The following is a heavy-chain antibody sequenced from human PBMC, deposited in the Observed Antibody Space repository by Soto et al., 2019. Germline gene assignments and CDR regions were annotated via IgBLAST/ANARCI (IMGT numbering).Heavy chain of an antibody. D-gene: IGHD4-17*01. Sequence: SVKVSCKASGGTFSSYAISWVRQAPGQGLERMGGIIPIFGTANYAQKFQGRVTITADESTSTAYMELSSLRSEDTAVYYCARVTTYYYYYGMDVWGQGTTVTVSS. J-gene: IGHJ6*02. CDR2: IIPIFGTA. CDR3: ARVTTYYYYYGMDV. V-gene: IGHV1-69*13. CDR1: GGTFSSYA.